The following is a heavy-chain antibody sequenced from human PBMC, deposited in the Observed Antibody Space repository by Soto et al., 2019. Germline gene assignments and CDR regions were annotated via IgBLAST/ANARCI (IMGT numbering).Heavy chain of an antibody. Sequence: QVQLVQSGAEVKKPGASVKVSCKTSGYTFTSYAISWVRQAPGQGLEWMGWISAYNGNTHYAQKLQGRVTMTTVTSTSTAYMELRSLRSDDTAVYYCARDLAAAGPFDYWGQGTLVTVSS. CDR2: ISAYNGNT. V-gene: IGHV1-18*01. CDR1: GYTFTSYA. D-gene: IGHD6-13*01. CDR3: ARDLAAAGPFDY. J-gene: IGHJ4*02.